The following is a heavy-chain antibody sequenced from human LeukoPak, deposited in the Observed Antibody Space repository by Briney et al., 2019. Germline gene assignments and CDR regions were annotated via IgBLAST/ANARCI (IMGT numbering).Heavy chain of an antibody. Sequence: PSETLSLTCTVSGASISGGDYYWSWIRQSPGKGLEWIGYTTYRGRASYSPSLAIRASITVDTSKNQFSLKVRSVTVADAAVYFCARDVGYDPLTDSYMDVWGKGATVIVSS. D-gene: IGHD3-9*01. CDR1: GASISGGDYY. V-gene: IGHV4-30-4*08. CDR2: TTYRGRA. J-gene: IGHJ6*03. CDR3: ARDVGYDPLTDSYMDV.